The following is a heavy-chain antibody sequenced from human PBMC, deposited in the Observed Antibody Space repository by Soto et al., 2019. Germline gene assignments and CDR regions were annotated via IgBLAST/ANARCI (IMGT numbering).Heavy chain of an antibody. CDR3: ASPVGTAYYYDSSGYGMDV. CDR2: INAGNGNT. CDR1: GYTFTSYA. D-gene: IGHD3-22*01. V-gene: IGHV1-3*01. J-gene: IGHJ6*02. Sequence: VKVSCKASGYTFTSYAMHWVRQAPGQRLEWMGWINAGNGNTKYSQKFQGRVTITRDTSASTAYMELSSLRSEDTAVYYCASPVGTAYYYDSSGYGMDVWGQETTVTVSS.